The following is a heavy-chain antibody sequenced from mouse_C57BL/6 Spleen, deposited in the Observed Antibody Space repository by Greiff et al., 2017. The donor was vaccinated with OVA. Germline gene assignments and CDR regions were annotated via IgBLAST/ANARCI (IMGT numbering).Heavy chain of an antibody. CDR2: IYPGSGSP. CDR3: ARGDYGGSSGGFDY. Sequence: QVQLQQSGPELVKPGASVKISCKASGYTFTDYYIHWVKQRPGQGLEWIGCIYPGSGSPYYNQKFKGKATFTVDKSSRTAYMLLSSLTSEDSAVYFGARGDYGGSSGGFDYWGKGTTLTVSS. V-gene: IGHV1-75*01. D-gene: IGHD1-1*01. J-gene: IGHJ2*01. CDR1: GYTFTDYY.